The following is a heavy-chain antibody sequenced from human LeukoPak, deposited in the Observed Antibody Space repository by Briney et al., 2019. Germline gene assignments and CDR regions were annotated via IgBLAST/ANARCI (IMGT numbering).Heavy chain of an antibody. CDR2: INHSGST. CDR1: GGSFSGYY. D-gene: IGHD3-10*01. CDR3: ARGRITMLRGGGLDY. Sequence: SETLSLTCAVYGGSFSGYYWSWIRQPPGKGLEWIGEINHSGSTNYNPSLKSRVTISVDTSKNQFSLKLSSVTAADTAVYYCARGRITMLRGGGLDYWGQGTLVTVSS. V-gene: IGHV4-34*01. J-gene: IGHJ4*02.